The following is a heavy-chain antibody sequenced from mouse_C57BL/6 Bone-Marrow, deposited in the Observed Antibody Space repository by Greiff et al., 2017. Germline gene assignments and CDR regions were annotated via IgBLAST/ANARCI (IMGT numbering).Heavy chain of an antibody. D-gene: IGHD1-1*01. Sequence: QVQLQQPGAELVKPGASVKLSCKASGYTFTSYWMHWVKQRPGQGLEWIGMIHPNSGSTNYNEKFKSKATLTVDKSSITAYMQLSSLTSEESAVYYGYYYGIYYYAMDYWGQGTSVTVSS. CDR2: IHPNSGST. V-gene: IGHV1-64*01. J-gene: IGHJ4*01. CDR3: YYYGIYYYAMDY. CDR1: GYTFTSYW.